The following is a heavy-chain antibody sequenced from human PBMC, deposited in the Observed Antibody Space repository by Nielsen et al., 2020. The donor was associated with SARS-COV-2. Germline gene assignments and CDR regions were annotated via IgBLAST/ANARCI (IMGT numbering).Heavy chain of an antibody. D-gene: IGHD2-15*01. J-gene: IGHJ4*02. CDR1: GFTFSSYD. CDR3: ARVISRYCSGGSCYGGYYFDY. Sequence: GGSLRLSCAASGFTFSSYDMHWVRQATGKGLEWVSAIGTAGDTYYPGSVKGRFTISRENAKNSLYLQMNSLRAGDTAVYYCARVISRYCSGGSCYGGYYFDYWGQGTLVTVSS. CDR2: IGTAGDT. V-gene: IGHV3-13*01.